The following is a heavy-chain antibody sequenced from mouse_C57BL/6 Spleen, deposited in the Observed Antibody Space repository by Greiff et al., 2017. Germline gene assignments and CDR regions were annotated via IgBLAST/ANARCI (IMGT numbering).Heavy chain of an antibody. J-gene: IGHJ3*01. CDR3: AREEPAYYSNPFAY. D-gene: IGHD2-5*01. Sequence: QVHVKQPGAELVKPGASVKLSCKASGYTFTSYWMHWVKQRPGRGLEWIGRIDPNSGGTKYNEKFKSKATLTVDKPSSTAYMQLSSLTSEDSAVYYCAREEPAYYSNPFAYWGQGTLVTVSA. V-gene: IGHV1-72*01. CDR2: IDPNSGGT. CDR1: GYTFTSYW.